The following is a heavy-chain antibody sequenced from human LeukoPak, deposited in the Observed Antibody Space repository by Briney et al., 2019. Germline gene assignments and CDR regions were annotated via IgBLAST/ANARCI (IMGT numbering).Heavy chain of an antibody. CDR2: ISSSSSYI. V-gene: IGHV3-21*01. CDR3: ARDPQSIVGAWRALDAFDI. D-gene: IGHD1-26*01. J-gene: IGHJ3*02. Sequence: GRSLRLSCAASGFTFSSYSMNWVRQAPGKGLEWVSSISSSSSYIYYADSVKGRFTISRDNAKNSLYLQMNSLRAEDTAVYYCARDPQSIVGAWRALDAFDIWGQGTMVTVSS. CDR1: GFTFSSYS.